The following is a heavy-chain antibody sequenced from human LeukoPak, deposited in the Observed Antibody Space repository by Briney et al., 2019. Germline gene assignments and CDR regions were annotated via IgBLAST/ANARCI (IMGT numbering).Heavy chain of an antibody. D-gene: IGHD2-2*01. CDR2: IKQDGSEK. J-gene: IGHJ5*02. Sequence: GGSLRLSCAASGITFSSYWMSWVRQAPGKGLEWVANIKQDGSEKYYVDSVKGRITISRDNGKNSLYLQMNSLRAEDTAVYYCARGLGYCSSTSCYNWFDPWGQGTLVTVSS. CDR1: GITFSSYW. CDR3: ARGLGYCSSTSCYNWFDP. V-gene: IGHV3-7*04.